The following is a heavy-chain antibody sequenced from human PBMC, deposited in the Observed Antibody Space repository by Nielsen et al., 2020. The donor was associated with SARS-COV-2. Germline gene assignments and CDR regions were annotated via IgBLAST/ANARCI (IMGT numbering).Heavy chain of an antibody. CDR2: ISNRGTYT. V-gene: IGHV3-11*05. Sequence: GGSLRLSCAASGFTFSDYYMSWIRQAPGKGPEWVSYISNRGTYTNHADSVKGRFTISRDNAKSLLYLQMNSLRVEDTAVYYCAKDGTPSMIVVVIKSYYYGMDVWGQGTTVTVSS. CDR1: GFTFSDYY. J-gene: IGHJ6*02. D-gene: IGHD3-22*01. CDR3: AKDGTPSMIVVVIKSYYYGMDV.